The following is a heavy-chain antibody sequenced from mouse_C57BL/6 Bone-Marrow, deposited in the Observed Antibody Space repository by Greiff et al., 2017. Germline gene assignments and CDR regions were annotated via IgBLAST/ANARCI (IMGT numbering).Heavy chain of an antibody. J-gene: IGHJ2*01. V-gene: IGHV1-50*01. CDR3: ARFRSYFDY. D-gene: IGHD2-14*01. CDR2: IDPSDSYT. Sequence: VQLQPPGAELVKPGASVKLSCKASGYTFTSYWMQWVKQRPGQGLEWIGEIDPSDSYTNYNQKFKGKATLTVDTSSSTAYMQLSSLTSEDSAVYYCARFRSYFDYWGQGTTLTVSS. CDR1: GYTFTSYW.